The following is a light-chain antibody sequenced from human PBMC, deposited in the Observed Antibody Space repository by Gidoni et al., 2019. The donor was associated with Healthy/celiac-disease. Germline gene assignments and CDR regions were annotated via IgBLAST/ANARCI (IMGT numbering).Light chain of an antibody. CDR1: QSVSSSY. J-gene: IGKJ2*04. V-gene: IGKV3-20*01. CDR3: QQYSSSRS. Sequence: EIVLTQSPGTLSLSPGERATLSCRASQSVSSSYLAWYQQTPGQAPRLLIYGASSRATGIPDRFSGSGSGTDFTLTISRLEPEDFAVYYCQQYSSSRSFGQGTKLEIK. CDR2: GAS.